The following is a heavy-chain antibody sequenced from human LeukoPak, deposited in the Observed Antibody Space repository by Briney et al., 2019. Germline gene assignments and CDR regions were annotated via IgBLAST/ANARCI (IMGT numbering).Heavy chain of an antibody. CDR3: ARGSSGYYCDHFQT. J-gene: IGHJ1*01. CDR2: IKQDGIEK. D-gene: IGHD3-22*01. CDR1: GFTFSNFW. V-gene: IGHV3-7*01. Sequence: GGSLRLSCAASGFTFSNFWMTWIRQAPGKGLEWVANIKQDGIEKYYVDSVEGRFTVSRDSTKNTLSLQMNSLRAEDTAVYYCARGSSGYYCDHFQTWGQGSLVTVSS.